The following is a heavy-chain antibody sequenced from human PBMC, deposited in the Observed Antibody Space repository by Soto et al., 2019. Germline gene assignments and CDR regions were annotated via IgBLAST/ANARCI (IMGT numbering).Heavy chain of an antibody. CDR3: ARQPPDTAAFDI. CDR2: IYYSGSI. CDR1: GGSISGYY. Sequence: PSETLSLTCTVSGGSISGYYWSWIRQPPGEGLEWIGYIYYSGSINYNPSLKSRITISVDTSKNQLSLKLTSVSAADTAVYYCARQPPDTAAFDIWGQGTMVTVSS. J-gene: IGHJ3*02. V-gene: IGHV4-59*08. D-gene: IGHD5-18*01.